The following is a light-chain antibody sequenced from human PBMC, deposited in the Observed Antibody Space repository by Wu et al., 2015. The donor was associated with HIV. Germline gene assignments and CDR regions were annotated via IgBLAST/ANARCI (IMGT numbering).Light chain of an antibody. CDR3: QQYYSSSVT. Sequence: AIRMTQSPSSLSASPGDRVTITCRASQDIRNFLAWYQQKPGKAPNLLISDASTLQSGVPSRFSASGSETDFTLTITRLQSEDFATYYCQQYYSSSVTFGRRDQGGDQT. CDR2: DAS. V-gene: IGKV1-8*01. J-gene: IGKJ4*01. CDR1: QDIRNF.